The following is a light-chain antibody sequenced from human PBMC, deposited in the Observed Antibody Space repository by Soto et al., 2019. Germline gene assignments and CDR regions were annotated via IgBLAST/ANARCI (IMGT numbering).Light chain of an antibody. J-gene: IGKJ4*01. CDR3: KQSRSFPLT. CDR1: QDLDRW. V-gene: IGKV1-12*01. CDR2: AAS. Sequence: DIQMTQSPSSLSASVGDRVTITCRASQDLDRWLAWYQQKPGEAPKVLIYAASNLRSGFPSRFSGSGSGADFSLTISSLQPEDVATYYCKQSRSFPLTFGGGTKVEIK.